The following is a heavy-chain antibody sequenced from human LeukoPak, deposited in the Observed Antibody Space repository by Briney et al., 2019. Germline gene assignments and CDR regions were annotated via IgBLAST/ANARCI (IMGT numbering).Heavy chain of an antibody. V-gene: IGHV4-39*07. D-gene: IGHD1-26*01. CDR1: GGSIGSSSYY. J-gene: IGHJ6*03. CDR3: ARDRGGSYFLYYYYMDV. Sequence: SETLSLTCTVSGGSIGSSSYYWGWIRQPPGKGLAWIGSIYYSGSTYYNPSLKSRVTISVDTSKNQFSLKLSSVTAADTAVYYCARDRGGSYFLYYYYMDVWGKGTTVTVSS. CDR2: IYYSGST.